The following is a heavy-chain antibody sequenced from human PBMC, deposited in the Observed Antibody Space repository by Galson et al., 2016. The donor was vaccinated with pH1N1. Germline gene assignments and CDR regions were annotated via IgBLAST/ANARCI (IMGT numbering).Heavy chain of an antibody. CDR2: IIPIFGTE. J-gene: IGHJ6*02. V-gene: IGHV1-69*06. D-gene: IGHD2-2*01. CDR1: GYTFTGYY. CDR3: ATTTSVLVVVAAAMGDYYYGMDV. Sequence: SVKVSCKASGYTFTGYYMHWVRQAPGQGLEWMGGIIPIFGTENYAQKFQGRVTITADKSTSTAYMELSSLGAEDTAVYYCATTTSVLVVVAAAMGDYYYGMDVWGQGTTVTVSS.